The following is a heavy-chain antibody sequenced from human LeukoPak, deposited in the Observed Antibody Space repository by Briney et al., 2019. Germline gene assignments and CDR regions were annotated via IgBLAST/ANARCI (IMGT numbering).Heavy chain of an antibody. D-gene: IGHD2-15*01. CDR2: IIPILGTA. CDR1: GGTFSSYV. Sequence: SVKVSCKASGGTFSSYVISWVRQAPGQGLEWMGGIIPILGTANYAQKFQGRVTITTDESTTTAYMELSSLRSEDTAVYYCARGRYCSGGSCFESWFDPWGQGTLVTVPS. J-gene: IGHJ5*02. V-gene: IGHV1-69*05. CDR3: ARGRYCSGGSCFESWFDP.